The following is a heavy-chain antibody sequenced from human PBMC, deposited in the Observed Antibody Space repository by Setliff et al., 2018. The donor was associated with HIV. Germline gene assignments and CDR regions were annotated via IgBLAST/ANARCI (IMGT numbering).Heavy chain of an antibody. D-gene: IGHD3-22*01. Sequence: SETLSLTCAVSGYSLSSGYFWGWIRQPPGKGLGWIGSIYHSGSTYYNPSLKSRVTISVDTSKNQFSLKLSSVTAADTAVYYCASTSRRLGDSSGNEGAFDIWGQGTMVTVSS. CDR1: GYSLSSGYF. J-gene: IGHJ3*02. CDR3: ASTSRRLGDSSGNEGAFDI. V-gene: IGHV4-38-2*01. CDR2: IYHSGST.